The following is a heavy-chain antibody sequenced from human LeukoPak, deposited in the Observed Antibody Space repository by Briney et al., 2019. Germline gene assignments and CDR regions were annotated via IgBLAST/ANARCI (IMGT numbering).Heavy chain of an antibody. CDR2: IYSCGGT. CDR1: GLTVSNNY. CDR3: ARDGRLIFGVVRVFDY. V-gene: IGHV3-66*03. D-gene: IGHD3-3*01. J-gene: IGHJ4*02. Sequence: PGGSLRLSCAASGLTVSNNYMSWVRQAPGRGLEWVPIIYSCGGTFYADSVKGRFTISRDNSKNTLYLQMNSLRVEDTAVYHCARDGRLIFGVVRVFDYWGQGTLVTVSS.